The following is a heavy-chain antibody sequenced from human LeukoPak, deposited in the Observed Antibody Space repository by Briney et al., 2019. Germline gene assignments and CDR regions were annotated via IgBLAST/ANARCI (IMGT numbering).Heavy chain of an antibody. D-gene: IGHD3-9*01. J-gene: IGHJ3*02. Sequence: TSETLSLTCTVSGGSISSSSYYWGWIRRPPGKGLEWIGSIYYSGSTYYNPSLKSRVTISVDTSKNQFSLKLSSVTAADTAVYYCAGPAYYDILTGYYTDAFDIWGQGTMVTVSS. CDR3: AGPAYYDILTGYYTDAFDI. CDR1: GGSISSSSYY. CDR2: IYYSGST. V-gene: IGHV4-39*01.